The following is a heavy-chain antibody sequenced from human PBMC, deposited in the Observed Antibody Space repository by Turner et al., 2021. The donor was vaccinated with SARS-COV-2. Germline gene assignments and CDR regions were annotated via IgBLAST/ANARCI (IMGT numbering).Heavy chain of an antibody. CDR3: AGRSSRLGNWYFDL. CDR2: MYYSGST. CDR1: GVSISSSSYY. V-gene: IGHV4-39*01. D-gene: IGHD2-15*01. J-gene: IGHJ2*01. Sequence: QLQLQEPGPGPVKTSETLSLTRTVPGVSISSSSYYWGWIRQPPGKVLEWIGSMYYSGSTYYSPSLKSRVTISVDTSENQFSLKLSSVTAADTAVYYCAGRSSRLGNWYFDLWGRGTLVTVSS.